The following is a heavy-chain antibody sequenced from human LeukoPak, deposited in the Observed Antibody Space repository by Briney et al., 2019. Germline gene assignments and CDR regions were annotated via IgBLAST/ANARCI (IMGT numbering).Heavy chain of an antibody. V-gene: IGHV3-7*03. Sequence: GGSLRLSCAASGFTFSSYWMNWARQAPGKGLEWVASINHNGNENYYVDSVKGRFTISRDSAKNSLYLQMSNLRAEDTAVYFCARGGGLDVWGQGATVTVSS. D-gene: IGHD3-16*01. J-gene: IGHJ6*02. CDR3: ARGGGLDV. CDR2: INHNGNEN. CDR1: GFTFSSYW.